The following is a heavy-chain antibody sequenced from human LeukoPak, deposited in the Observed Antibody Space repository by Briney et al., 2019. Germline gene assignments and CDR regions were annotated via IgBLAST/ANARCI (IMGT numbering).Heavy chain of an antibody. V-gene: IGHV3-64*01. J-gene: IGHJ6*03. CDR1: GFTFSSYA. Sequence: GGSLRLSCAASGFTFSSYAMHWVRQAPGKGLEYVSAISSNGGSTYYANSVKGRFTISRDNSKNTLYLQMGSLRAEDMAVYYCARAPYLTKYMDVWGKGTTVTVSS. CDR2: ISSNGGST. CDR3: ARAPYLTKYMDV.